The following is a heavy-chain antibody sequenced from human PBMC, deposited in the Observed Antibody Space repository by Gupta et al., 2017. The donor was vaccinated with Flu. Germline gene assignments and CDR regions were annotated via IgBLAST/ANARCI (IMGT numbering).Heavy chain of an antibody. CDR1: GGSISSYY. Sequence: GGSISSYYWSWIRQPPGKGLEWIGYIYYSGSTNYNPSLKSRVTISVDTSKNQFSLKLSSVTAADTAVYYLARRSHYYGMDVRGQGTTVTVSS. D-gene: IGHD6-13*01. CDR2: IYYSGST. J-gene: IGHJ6*02. V-gene: IGHV4-59*08. CDR3: ARRSHYYGMDV.